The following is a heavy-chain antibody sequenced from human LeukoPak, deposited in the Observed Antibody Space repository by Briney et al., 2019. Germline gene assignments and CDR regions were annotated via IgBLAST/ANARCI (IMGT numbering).Heavy chain of an antibody. CDR1: GYTFTGYY. D-gene: IGHD2-21*02. CDR3: ARASAYCGGDCVGY. V-gene: IGHV1-2*02. CDR2: INPNSGGT. Sequence: ASVKVSCKASGYTFTGYYMHWVRQAPGQGLEWMGWINPNSGGTNYAQKFQGRVTMTRGTSISTAYMELSRLRSDDTAVYYCARASAYCGGDCVGYWGQGTLVTVSS. J-gene: IGHJ4*02.